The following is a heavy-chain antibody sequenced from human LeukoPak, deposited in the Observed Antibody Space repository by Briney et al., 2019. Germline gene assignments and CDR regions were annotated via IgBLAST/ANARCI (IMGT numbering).Heavy chain of an antibody. CDR2: LSGSGDKT. V-gene: IGHV3-23*01. Sequence: GGSLRLSCAASGFIFRTYAMSWVRQAPGKGLEWVSALSGSGDKTFYADSVRGRFTISRDNSKNTLYLQMNGLRAEDAAVYYCAKDLNYGFDYWGQGTLVTVSS. CDR1: GFIFRTYA. J-gene: IGHJ4*02. CDR3: AKDLNYGFDY. D-gene: IGHD4-11*01.